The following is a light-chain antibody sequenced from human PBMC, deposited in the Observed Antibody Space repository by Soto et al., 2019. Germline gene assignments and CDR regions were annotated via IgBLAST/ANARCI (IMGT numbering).Light chain of an antibody. V-gene: IGKV3-20*01. Sequence: PGERATLSCRASQSVRSSYLAWYQQKPGQAPRLLIYDSSTRATGIPDRFSGSGSGTDFTLTINRLEPEDFAVYYCQQYGDSVRTFGQGTKVEVK. CDR1: QSVRSSY. CDR3: QQYGDSVRT. CDR2: DSS. J-gene: IGKJ1*01.